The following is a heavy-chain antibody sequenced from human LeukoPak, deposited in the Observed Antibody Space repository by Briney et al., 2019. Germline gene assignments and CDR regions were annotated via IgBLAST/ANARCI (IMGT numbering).Heavy chain of an antibody. J-gene: IGHJ4*02. CDR1: GFTFDDYA. Sequence: GGSLRLSCAASGFTFDDYAMHWVRQAPGKGLEWVSGISWNSGSIGYADSVKGRFTISRDNAKNSLYLQMNSLRAEDTALYYRAREARGSQPYFDYWGQGTLVTVSS. CDR3: AREARGSQPYFDY. D-gene: IGHD1-1*01. V-gene: IGHV3-9*01. CDR2: ISWNSGSI.